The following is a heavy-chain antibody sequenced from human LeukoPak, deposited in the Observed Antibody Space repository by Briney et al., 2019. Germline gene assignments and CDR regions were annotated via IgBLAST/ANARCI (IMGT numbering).Heavy chain of an antibody. V-gene: IGHV3-48*01. Sequence: GGSLRLSCAASGFTFDDYGMSWVRQAPGKGLEWVSYISRTTSYADSVKGRFTISRDNAKSSLYLQMNSPRAEDTAVYYCARDTDYAFDVWGQGTMVTVSS. J-gene: IGHJ3*01. CDR1: GFTFDDYG. CDR2: ISRTT. CDR3: ARDTDYAFDV.